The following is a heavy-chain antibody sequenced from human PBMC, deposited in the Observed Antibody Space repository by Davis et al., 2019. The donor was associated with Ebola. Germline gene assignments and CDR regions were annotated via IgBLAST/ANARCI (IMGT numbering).Heavy chain of an antibody. CDR3: ANRNPLMHTTMVIV. V-gene: IGHV3-30*02. D-gene: IGHD5-18*01. Sequence: GGSLRLSCAASGFTFSSYGMHWVRQAPGKGLEWVAFIRYDGSNKYYADSVKGRFTISRDNSKNTLYLQMNSLRAEDTAVYYCANRNPLMHTTMVIVWGQGTLVTVSS. CDR2: IRYDGSNK. J-gene: IGHJ4*02. CDR1: GFTFSSYG.